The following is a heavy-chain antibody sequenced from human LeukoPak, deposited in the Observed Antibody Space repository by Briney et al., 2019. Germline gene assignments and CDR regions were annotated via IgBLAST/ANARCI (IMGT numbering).Heavy chain of an antibody. Sequence: GASVKVSCKASGYTFVTYGISWVRQAPGQGLEWMGWINPHTGDTKNAQKFHDRVTMTADPFTDTAYMELRSLRSDDTGVYYCARGDFDFDSWGQGTLVTVS. J-gene: IGHJ4*02. D-gene: IGHD2-21*01. CDR1: GYTFVTYG. CDR2: INPHTGDT. V-gene: IGHV1-18*01. CDR3: ARGDFDFDS.